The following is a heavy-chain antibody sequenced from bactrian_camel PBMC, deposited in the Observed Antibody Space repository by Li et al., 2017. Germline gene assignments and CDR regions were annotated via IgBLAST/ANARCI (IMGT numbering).Heavy chain of an antibody. Sequence: QLVESGGGLVQPGGSLRLSCAASGFTFSSYWMYWVRQAPGKGLEGVSSISGGGGTTYYADSAKGRFTISRDNAKNTVYLQMNSPKPEDTAVYYCVRPGGSSWFVYWGQGTQVTVS. CDR1: GFTFSSYW. CDR2: ISGGGGTT. V-gene: IGHV3S25*01. CDR3: VRPGGSSWFVY. J-gene: IGHJ4*01. D-gene: IGHD6*01.